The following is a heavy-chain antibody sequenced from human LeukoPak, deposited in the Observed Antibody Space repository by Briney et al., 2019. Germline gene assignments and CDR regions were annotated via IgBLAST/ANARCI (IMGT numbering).Heavy chain of an antibody. CDR2: IYYSGSS. J-gene: IGHJ3*02. V-gene: IGHV4-59*01. CDR3: AREGYCSGGSCYPAFDI. D-gene: IGHD2-15*01. CDR1: GGSISSFY. Sequence: SETLSLTCTVSGGSISSFYWSWIRQPPGKGLEWIAYIYYSGSSNYNPSLKSRVTLSVDTSKNQFSLRLTSVTAADTAVYYCAREGYCSGGSCYPAFDIWGQGTMVTVSS.